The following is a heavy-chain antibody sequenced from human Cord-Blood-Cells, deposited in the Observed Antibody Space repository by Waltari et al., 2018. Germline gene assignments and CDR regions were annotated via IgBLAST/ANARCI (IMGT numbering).Heavy chain of an antibody. V-gene: IGHV4-34*01. D-gene: IGHD3-10*01. CDR1: GGSFSGYY. J-gene: IGHJ4*02. Sequence: QVQLQQWGAGLLKPSETLSLTCAVYGGSFSGYYWSWIRQPPGKGLEWIGEINHSGSTNCNPSLKSRVTLSVDTSKNQFSLKLSSVTAADTAVYYCARGPLYYYGSGSYYKDPYFDYWGQGTLVTVSS. CDR3: ARGPLYYYGSGSYYKDPYFDY. CDR2: INHSGST.